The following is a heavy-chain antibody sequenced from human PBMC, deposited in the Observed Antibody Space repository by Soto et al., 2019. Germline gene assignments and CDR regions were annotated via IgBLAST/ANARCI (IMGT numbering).Heavy chain of an antibody. CDR3: ARCGLDYGMDV. CDR1: GGSINSYY. CDR2: FYPSGKT. J-gene: IGHJ6*02. V-gene: IGHV4-4*07. D-gene: IGHD3-16*01. Sequence: SETLSLICTVSGGSINSYYWCWIRQPAGKGLEWIGRFYPSGKTNYNPSLKSRLTMSADTSRNQFSLNLTSVTAADTAVYYCARCGLDYGMDVWGQGTTVTVSS.